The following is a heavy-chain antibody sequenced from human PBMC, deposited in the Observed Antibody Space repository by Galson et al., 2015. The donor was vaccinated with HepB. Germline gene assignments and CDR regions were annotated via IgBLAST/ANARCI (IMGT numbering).Heavy chain of an antibody. Sequence: ETLSLTCAVYGGSFSGYYWSWIRQPPGKGLEWIGEINHSGSTNYNPSLKSRVTISVDTSRNQFSLKLSSVTATDTAVYYCAREYCSSTSCLGYFDYWGLGTLVTVSS. J-gene: IGHJ4*02. CDR3: AREYCSSTSCLGYFDY. CDR1: GGSFSGYY. V-gene: IGHV4-34*01. CDR2: INHSGST. D-gene: IGHD2-2*01.